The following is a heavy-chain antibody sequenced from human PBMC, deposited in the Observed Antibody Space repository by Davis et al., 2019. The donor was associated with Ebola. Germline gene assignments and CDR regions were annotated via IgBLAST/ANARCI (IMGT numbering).Heavy chain of an antibody. CDR3: ARVSYDFWSGAHEFDP. D-gene: IGHD3-3*01. V-gene: IGHV4-59*12. Sequence: PSETLSLTCTVSGGSISSYYWNWIRQPPGKGLEWIGYIYYSGSTNYNPSLKSRVTISVDTSKNQFSLKLSSVTAADTAVYYCARVSYDFWSGAHEFDPWGQGTLVTVSS. CDR1: GGSISSYY. CDR2: IYYSGST. J-gene: IGHJ5*02.